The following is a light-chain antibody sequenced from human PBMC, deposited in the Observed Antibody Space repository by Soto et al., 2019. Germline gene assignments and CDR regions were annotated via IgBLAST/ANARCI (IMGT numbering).Light chain of an antibody. CDR1: QSVGSH. V-gene: IGKV3-15*01. J-gene: IGKJ3*01. Sequence: EIVMTQSPATLSMSPGERATLSCRASQSVGSHLAWYQQRPGQSPRLLIYGASYRATGIPARFSGSGSGTDFTLTISSLQSEDFAVYYCQQYDNWPPFTFGPGTKVEIK. CDR3: QQYDNWPPFT. CDR2: GAS.